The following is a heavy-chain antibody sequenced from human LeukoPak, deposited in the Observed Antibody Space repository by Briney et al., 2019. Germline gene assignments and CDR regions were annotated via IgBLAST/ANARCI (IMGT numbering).Heavy chain of an antibody. CDR1: GFTFSTYA. J-gene: IGHJ4*02. Sequence: GGSLRLSCAASGFTFSTYAMSWVRQAPGKGLERVSAISGSSGSKYYADSVKGRFTMSRDNSKNMLYLQMNSLRAEDTALYYCAKEKYSNGLFDYWGQGTLVTVSS. CDR3: AKEKYSNGLFDY. D-gene: IGHD4-11*01. V-gene: IGHV3-23*01. CDR2: ISGSSGSK.